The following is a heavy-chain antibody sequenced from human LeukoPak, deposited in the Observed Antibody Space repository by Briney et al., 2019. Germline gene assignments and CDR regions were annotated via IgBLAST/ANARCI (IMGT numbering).Heavy chain of an antibody. CDR1: GFTFDDYA. Sequence: GRSLRLSCAASGFTFDDYAMHWVRQAPGKGLEWVSGISWNSGSIGYADSVKGRFTISRDNAKNSLYLQMNSLRAEDTALYYCAKAPSQYYDFWSGYYSGFDYWGQGTLVTVSS. CDR3: AKAPSQYYDFWSGYYSGFDY. V-gene: IGHV3-9*01. CDR2: ISWNSGSI. D-gene: IGHD3-3*01. J-gene: IGHJ4*02.